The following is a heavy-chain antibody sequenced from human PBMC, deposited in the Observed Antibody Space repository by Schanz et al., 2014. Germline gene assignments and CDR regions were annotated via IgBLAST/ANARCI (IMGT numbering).Heavy chain of an antibody. CDR3: AREVERSRIRNFDS. D-gene: IGHD3-3*01. V-gene: IGHV1-2*02. CDR1: GRPLSAYH. J-gene: IGHJ4*02. CDR2: VSPVSGGT. Sequence: QVQLVESGAEVKKPGASVKVSCQASGRPLSAYHIHWARQAPGQGLQWMGWVSPVSGGTNYAQKFQGRVSMTWDTSVDTAYMELTSLPYDDTAVYYCAREVERSRIRNFDSWGQGTLVTVSS.